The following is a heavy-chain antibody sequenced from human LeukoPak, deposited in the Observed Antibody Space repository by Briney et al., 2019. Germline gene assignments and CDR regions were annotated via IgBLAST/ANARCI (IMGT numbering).Heavy chain of an antibody. V-gene: IGHV4-61*08. D-gene: IGHD1-26*01. J-gene: IGHJ5*02. CDR1: GGSVTSGAYY. CDR3: ARTDSGSYEWFDP. CDR2: IYYSGST. Sequence: PSETLSLTCTVSGGSVTSGAYYWSWIRQPPGKGLEWIGYIYYSGSTNYNPSLKSRVTISVDTSKNQFSLKLSSVTAADTAVYYCARTDSGSYEWFDPWGQGTLVTVSS.